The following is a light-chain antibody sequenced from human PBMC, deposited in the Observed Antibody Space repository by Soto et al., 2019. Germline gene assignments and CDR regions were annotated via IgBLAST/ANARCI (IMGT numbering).Light chain of an antibody. V-gene: IGKV3-20*01. CDR3: QQYGSSPWT. CDR2: GAS. Sequence: EILLTQSPGTLSLSPGETATLSCRASESVASNYLAWYQQKPGQAPRLLMYGASSRATGIPDRFSGSGSGTDFTLSITRLQPEDCAVYYCQQYGSSPWTSGQGTKVDIK. J-gene: IGKJ1*01. CDR1: ESVASNY.